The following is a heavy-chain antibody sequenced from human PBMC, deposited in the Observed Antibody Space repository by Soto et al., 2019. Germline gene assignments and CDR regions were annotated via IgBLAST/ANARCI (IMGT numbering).Heavy chain of an antibody. CDR3: ARVRKTKKGWFDP. CDR1: GYTXSSYD. J-gene: IGHJ5*02. CDR2: MNPNSGNT. D-gene: IGHD2-8*01. V-gene: IGHV1-8*01. Sequence: SXKVSFKAAGYTXSSYDINLVRQATGQGLEWMGWMNPNSGNTGYAQKFQGRVTITRNTSISTAYMELSSLRSEYTDVYYFARVRKTKKGWFDPWGQGTLGTVSS.